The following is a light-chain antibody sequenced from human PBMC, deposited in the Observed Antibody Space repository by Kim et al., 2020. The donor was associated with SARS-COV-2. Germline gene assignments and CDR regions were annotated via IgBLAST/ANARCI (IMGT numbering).Light chain of an antibody. CDR2: DAS. CDR3: QQYNSYPRT. CDR1: QSISSW. J-gene: IGKJ1*01. V-gene: IGKV1-5*01. Sequence: DIQMTQSPSTLSVSVGDRVTITCRASQSISSWLAWYQQKPGKAPKLLIYDASSLESGVPSTFSGSGSGTEFTLTISSLQPDDFATYYCQQYNSYPRTFGQGTKVDIK.